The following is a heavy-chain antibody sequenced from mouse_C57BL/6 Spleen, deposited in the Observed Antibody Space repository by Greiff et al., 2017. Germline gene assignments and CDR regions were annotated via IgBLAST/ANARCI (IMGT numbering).Heavy chain of an antibody. CDR2: INPGSGGT. CDR3: ARDYGSRRLAY. Sequence: QVQLQQSGAELVRPGTSVKVSCKASGYAFTDYLIEWVKQRPGQGLEWIGVINPGSGGTNYNVKFKGKATLTADKSSSTAYMQLSSLTSEDSAVYFCARDYGSRRLAYWGQGTLVTVSA. J-gene: IGHJ3*01. D-gene: IGHD1-1*01. V-gene: IGHV1-54*01. CDR1: GYAFTDYL.